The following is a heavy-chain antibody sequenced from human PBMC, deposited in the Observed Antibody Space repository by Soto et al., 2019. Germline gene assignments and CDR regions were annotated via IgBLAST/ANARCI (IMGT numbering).Heavy chain of an antibody. Sequence: QVQLVESGGGVVQPGRSLRLSCAASGFTFSSYGMHWVRQAPGKGREWVAVIWYDGSNKYYADSVKGRFTISRDNSKNTLYLQMNRLRAEDTAVYYCARDPVAGCGAGGMDVWGQGTTVTVSS. CDR3: ARDPVAGCGAGGMDV. CDR2: IWYDGSNK. V-gene: IGHV3-33*01. D-gene: IGHD3-10*01. J-gene: IGHJ6*02. CDR1: GFTFSSYG.